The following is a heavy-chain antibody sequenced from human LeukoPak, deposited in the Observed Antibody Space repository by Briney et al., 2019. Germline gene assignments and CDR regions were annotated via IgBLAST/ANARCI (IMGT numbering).Heavy chain of an antibody. CDR1: GYSIANGYF. Sequence: LSETLSLTCPVSGYSIANGYFWGWIRQPPAKGLEWIGNIYRTGTTFLNPSLQSRLSMSVDTSKDTFSLNLKSVTAADTAVYYCARNGYNPVAYDFWGPGTVVTVSS. CDR3: ARNGYNPVAYDF. CDR2: IYRTGTT. V-gene: IGHV4-38-2*01. J-gene: IGHJ3*01. D-gene: IGHD5-24*01.